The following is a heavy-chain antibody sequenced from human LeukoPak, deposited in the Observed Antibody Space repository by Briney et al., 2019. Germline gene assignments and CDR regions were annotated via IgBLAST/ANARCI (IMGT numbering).Heavy chain of an antibody. J-gene: IGHJ4*02. CDR1: GFTFSSYA. CDR2: ISSSSSYI. CDR3: ARDGAAGPLFDY. Sequence: GGSLRLSCAVSGFTFSSYATSWVRQAPGKGLEWVSSISSSSSYIYYADSVKGRFTISRDNAKNSLYLQMNSLRAEDTAVYYCARDGAAGPLFDYWGQGTLVTVSS. D-gene: IGHD6-19*01. V-gene: IGHV3-21*01.